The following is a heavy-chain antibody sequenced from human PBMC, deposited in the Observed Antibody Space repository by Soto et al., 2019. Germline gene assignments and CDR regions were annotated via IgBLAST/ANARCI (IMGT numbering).Heavy chain of an antibody. D-gene: IGHD4-17*01. CDR2: IYYSGST. CDR3: ARSPSKITVTRFSYYFDY. Sequence: PSETLSLTCTVSGGSISSYYWSWIRQPPGKGLEWIGYIYYSGSTNYNPSLKSRVTISVDTSKNQFSLKLSSVTAADTAVYYCARSPSKITVTRFSYYFDYWGQGTLVTVSS. CDR1: GGSISSYY. J-gene: IGHJ4*02. V-gene: IGHV4-59*01.